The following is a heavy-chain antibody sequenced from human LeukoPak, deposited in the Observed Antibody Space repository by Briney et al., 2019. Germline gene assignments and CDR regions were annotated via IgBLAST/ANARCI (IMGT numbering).Heavy chain of an antibody. CDR1: GFTFSNYS. D-gene: IGHD5-24*01. Sequence: PGGSLRLSCAASGFTFSNYSMNWVRQAPGKGLEWVSYISSSSSTIYYADSVKGRFTISRDNAKNSLYLQMNSLRAEDTTVYYCARAGGWLQPQPDYWGQGTLVTVSS. V-gene: IGHV3-48*01. CDR3: ARAGGWLQPQPDY. CDR2: ISSSSSTI. J-gene: IGHJ4*02.